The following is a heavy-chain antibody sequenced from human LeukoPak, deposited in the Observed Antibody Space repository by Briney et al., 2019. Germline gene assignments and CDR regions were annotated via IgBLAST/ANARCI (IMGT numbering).Heavy chain of an antibody. Sequence: GGSLRLSCAASGFTFSSYAMSWVRQAPGKGLEWVSSISGTGVTAYYADSVKGRFAISRDNSKNTLYLQMSSLRAEDTALYYCAKDQRFGDLDDYRGQGTLVTVSS. D-gene: IGHD3-10*01. CDR1: GFTFSSYA. CDR2: ISGTGVTA. CDR3: AKDQRFGDLDDY. V-gene: IGHV3-23*01. J-gene: IGHJ4*02.